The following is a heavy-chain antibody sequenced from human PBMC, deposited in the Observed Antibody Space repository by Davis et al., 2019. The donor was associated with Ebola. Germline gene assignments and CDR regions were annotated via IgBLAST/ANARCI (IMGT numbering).Heavy chain of an antibody. D-gene: IGHD5-18*01. CDR2: INPNSGGT. CDR3: ARDPQPKGKYSYGPYYYYYYGMDV. J-gene: IGHJ6*02. Sequence: AASVKVSCKASGYTFTGYYMHWVRQAPGQGLEWMGWINPNSGGTNYAQKFQGWVTMTRDTSISTAYMELSSLRSEDTAVYYCARDPQPKGKYSYGPYYYYYYGMDVWGQGTTVTVSS. V-gene: IGHV1-2*04. CDR1: GYTFTGYY.